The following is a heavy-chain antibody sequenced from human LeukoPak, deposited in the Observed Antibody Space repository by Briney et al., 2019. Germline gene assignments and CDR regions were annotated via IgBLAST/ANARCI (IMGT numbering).Heavy chain of an antibody. CDR3: AKDLTRGYSGYGLVL. Sequence: GGSLRLSCAASGFAFSSYWMNWVRQAPGKGLEWVANINQDGSEKYYVDSLKGRFTISRDNSKNTLYLQMNSLRAEDTAVYYCAKDLTRGYSGYGLVLRGQGTLVTVSS. J-gene: IGHJ4*02. CDR2: INQDGSEK. CDR1: GFAFSSYW. V-gene: IGHV3-7*01. D-gene: IGHD5-12*01.